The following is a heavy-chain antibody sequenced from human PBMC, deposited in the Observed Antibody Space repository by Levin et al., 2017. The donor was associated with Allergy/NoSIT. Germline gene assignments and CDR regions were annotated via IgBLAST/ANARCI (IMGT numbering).Heavy chain of an antibody. CDR1: GFTFSSYA. CDR3: AKVLQSQWAYYMDV. V-gene: IGHV3-23*01. J-gene: IGHJ6*03. D-gene: IGHD1-26*01. CDR2: ISGSGGST. Sequence: PGESLKISCAASGFTFSSYAMSWVRQAPGKGLEWVSAISGSGGSTYYADSVKGRFTISRDNSKNTLYLQMNSLRAEDTAVYYCAKVLQSQWAYYMDVWGKGTTVTVSS.